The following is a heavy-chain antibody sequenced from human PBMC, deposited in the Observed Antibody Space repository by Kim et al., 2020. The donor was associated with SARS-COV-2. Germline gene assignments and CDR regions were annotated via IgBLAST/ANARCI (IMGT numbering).Heavy chain of an antibody. CDR3: ARLAHGAYTDWFDP. V-gene: IGHV3-23*01. D-gene: IGHD2-2*02. J-gene: IGHJ5*02. Sequence: GGSLRLSCAASGFSFSNYAMTWVRQAPGKGLEWVSAISGSGDNTYYADSVKGRFTISRDNSKNTLYLQMNSLRAEDTAVYYCARLAHGAYTDWFDPWGQGTLVTVSS. CDR2: ISGSGDNT. CDR1: GFSFSNYA.